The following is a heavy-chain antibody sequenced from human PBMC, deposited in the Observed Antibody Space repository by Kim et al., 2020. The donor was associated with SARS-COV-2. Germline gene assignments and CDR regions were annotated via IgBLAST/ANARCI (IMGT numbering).Heavy chain of an antibody. J-gene: IGHJ4*02. CDR3: AKALGGFDY. D-gene: IGHD2-15*01. CDR2: GSI. Sequence: GSIGYADSVKGRFTISRDNAKNSLYLQMNSLRAEDTALYYCAKALGGFDYWGQGTLVTVSS. V-gene: IGHV3-9*01.